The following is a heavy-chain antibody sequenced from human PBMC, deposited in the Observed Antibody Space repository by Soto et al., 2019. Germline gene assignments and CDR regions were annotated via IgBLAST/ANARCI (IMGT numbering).Heavy chain of an antibody. CDR3: LTDTQLLPPPSLTDV. Sequence: PGGSLRLSCAASGFTFSSYAMHWVRQAPGKGLEYVSAIRSNGGSTYYANSVKGRFTISRDNSKNTLYLQMGSLRAEDMAVYYSLTDTQLLPPPSLTDVCGTGTPVTV. D-gene: IGHD2-2*01. J-gene: IGHJ6*03. V-gene: IGHV3-64*01. CDR2: IRSNGGST. CDR1: GFTFSSYA.